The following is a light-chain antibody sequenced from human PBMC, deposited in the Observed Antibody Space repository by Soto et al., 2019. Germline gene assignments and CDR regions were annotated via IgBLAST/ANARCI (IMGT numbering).Light chain of an antibody. CDR3: QQYDSYPLT. J-gene: IGKJ4*01. V-gene: IGKV1-5*03. CDR2: KAS. Sequence: DIQMTQSPSTLSASVGDRVTITCRASQSISSWLAWYQQKPGKAPNLLIYKASTLESGVPSRFSGSGSGTECTLTVSILHPDEFASYCSQQYDSYPLTFGGGTKVEIK. CDR1: QSISSW.